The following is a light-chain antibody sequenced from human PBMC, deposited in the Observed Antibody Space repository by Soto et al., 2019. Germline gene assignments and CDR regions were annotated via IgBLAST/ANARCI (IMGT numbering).Light chain of an antibody. J-gene: IGLJ1*01. Sequence: QSVLAQPSSVSGSPGQSITISCTGTSTDVGGYNYVSWYQHHPGKGPKLIIYEVNNRPSGVSDRFSGSKSGNKASLTISNLQAEDESDSYCGSYTSTETTFVFGTGTQGTVL. CDR3: GSYTSTETTFV. CDR1: STDVGGYNY. CDR2: EVN. V-gene: IGLV2-14*01.